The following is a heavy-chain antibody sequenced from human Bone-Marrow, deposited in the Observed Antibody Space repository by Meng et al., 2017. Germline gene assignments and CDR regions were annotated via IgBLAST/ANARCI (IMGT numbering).Heavy chain of an antibody. CDR2: ISSSSSYI. CDR1: GFTFSSYS. Sequence: GESLKISCAASGFTFSSYSMNWVRQAPGKGLEWVSSISSSSSYIYYADSVKGRFTISRDYDKNSLYLQMNSQRAEDTAVYYCSRDKRCSNTSCYRLGDYYGMDVWGQGTTVTVSS. D-gene: IGHD2-2*01. CDR3: SRDKRCSNTSCYRLGDYYGMDV. V-gene: IGHV3-21*01. J-gene: IGHJ6*02.